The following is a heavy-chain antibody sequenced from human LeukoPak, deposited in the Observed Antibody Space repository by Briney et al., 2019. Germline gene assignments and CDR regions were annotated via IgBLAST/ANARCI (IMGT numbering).Heavy chain of an antibody. J-gene: IGHJ4*02. CDR1: GGSIGGSY. D-gene: IGHD5-18*01. Sequence: SETLSLTCTVSGGSIGGSYWTWIRQSPGKGLEYIGYIYSSGSTNYNPSLKSRVTISIDTSKNQFSLKLTSVTAADTAVYYCARARGYSYGYFYFDYWGQGTLVTVSS. CDR3: ARARGYSYGYFYFDY. CDR2: IYSSGST. V-gene: IGHV4-59*01.